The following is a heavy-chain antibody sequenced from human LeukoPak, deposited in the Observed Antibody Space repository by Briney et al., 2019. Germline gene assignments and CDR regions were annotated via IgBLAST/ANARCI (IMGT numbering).Heavy chain of an antibody. CDR2: IYYSGST. V-gene: IGHV4-39*01. D-gene: IGHD3-3*01. CDR1: GGSISSSSYY. CDR3: ARHVRFLEWLYPGFDY. J-gene: IGHJ4*02. Sequence: PSETLSLTCAVYGGSISSSSYYWGWIRQPPGKGLEWIGSIYYSGSTYYNPSLKSRVTISVDTSKNQFSLKLSSVTAADTAVYYCARHVRFLEWLYPGFDYWGQGTLVTVSS.